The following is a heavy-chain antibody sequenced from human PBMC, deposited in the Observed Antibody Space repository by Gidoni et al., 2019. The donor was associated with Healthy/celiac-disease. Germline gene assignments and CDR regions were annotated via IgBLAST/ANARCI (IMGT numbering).Heavy chain of an antibody. J-gene: IGHJ3*02. CDR3: ARTPSGYYYGSGSYYPDAFDI. V-gene: IGHV2-70*04. CDR2: IDWDDDK. CDR1: GFSLSTSGMR. D-gene: IGHD3-10*01. Sequence: QVTLKESGPALVKPTQTLTLTCTLSGFSLSTSGMRVSWVRQPPGKALECLARIDWDDDKFYSTSLKTRLTISKDTSKNQVVLTMTNMDPVDTATYYCARTPSGYYYGSGSYYPDAFDIWGQGTMVTVSS.